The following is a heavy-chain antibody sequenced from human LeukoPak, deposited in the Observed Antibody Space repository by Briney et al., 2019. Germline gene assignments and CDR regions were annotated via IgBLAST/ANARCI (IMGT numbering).Heavy chain of an antibody. CDR1: GFTFSDFW. CDR2: INPGGSDH. Sequence: GGSLRLSCAASGFTFSDFWMDWLRQAPGKGLEWVASINPGGSDHYCVDSVKGRFSISRDNAKNPLYLQMNSLRVEDTAMYYCARDDGSSCFSYWGQGALVTVSS. V-gene: IGHV3-7*01. J-gene: IGHJ4*02. CDR3: ARDDGSSCFSY. D-gene: IGHD3-10*01.